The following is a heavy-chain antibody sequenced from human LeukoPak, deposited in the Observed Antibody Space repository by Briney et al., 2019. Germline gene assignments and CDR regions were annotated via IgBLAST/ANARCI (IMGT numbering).Heavy chain of an antibody. CDR2: ISHDGTNK. J-gene: IGHJ4*02. Sequence: PGGSLRLSCAASGFTFSAYGMHWVRQAPGKGLEWVTIISHDGTNKYYADSVKGRFTISRDNSKNTLFLQMNSLRAEDTAVYYCARVTGYMIEDYFDYWGQGTLVTVSS. V-gene: IGHV3-30*03. CDR1: GFTFSAYG. D-gene: IGHD3-22*01. CDR3: ARVTGYMIEDYFDY.